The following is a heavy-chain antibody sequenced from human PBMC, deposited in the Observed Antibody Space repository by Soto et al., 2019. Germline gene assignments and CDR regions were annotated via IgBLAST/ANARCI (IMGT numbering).Heavy chain of an antibody. CDR3: ATLTKYDILTGFYPC. V-gene: IGHV3-73*01. Sequence: PGGSLRLSCAASGFIFSGSAIHWVRQASGKGLEWVARIRSKGNNYATAYAASVKGRFTISRDDSKKTAYLQLNSLKAEDTAIYYCATLTKYDILTGFYPCWGQGT. CDR2: IRSKGNNYAT. D-gene: IGHD3-9*01. CDR1: GFIFSGSA. J-gene: IGHJ4*02.